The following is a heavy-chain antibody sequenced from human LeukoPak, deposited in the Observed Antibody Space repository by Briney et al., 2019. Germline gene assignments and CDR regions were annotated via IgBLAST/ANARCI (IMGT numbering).Heavy chain of an antibody. D-gene: IGHD3-22*01. V-gene: IGHV1-18*01. Sequence: ASVKVSCKASGYTFTSYGISWVRQAPGQGLEWMGWLSAYNGNTNYAQKLQGRVTMTTDTSTSTAYMELRSLRSDDTAVYYCARDGDYDSSGYEQTPEQDYWGQGTLVTVSS. J-gene: IGHJ4*02. CDR1: GYTFTSYG. CDR3: ARDGDYDSSGYEQTPEQDY. CDR2: LSAYNGNT.